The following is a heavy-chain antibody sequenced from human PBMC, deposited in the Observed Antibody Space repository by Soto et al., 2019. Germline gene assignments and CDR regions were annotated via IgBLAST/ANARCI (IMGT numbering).Heavy chain of an antibody. Sequence: GASVKVSCKASGYTFTGYYMHWVRQAPGQGLEWMGWINPNSGGTNYAQKFQGWVTMTRDTSISTAYMELSRLRSDDTAVYYCARGYDFWSGYYAQPDYYYGMDVWGQGTTVTVSS. J-gene: IGHJ6*02. CDR2: INPNSGGT. V-gene: IGHV1-2*04. D-gene: IGHD3-3*01. CDR1: GYTFTGYY. CDR3: ARGYDFWSGYYAQPDYYYGMDV.